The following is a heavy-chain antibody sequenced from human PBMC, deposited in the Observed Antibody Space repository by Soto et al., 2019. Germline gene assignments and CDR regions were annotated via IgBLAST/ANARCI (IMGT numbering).Heavy chain of an antibody. CDR2: INPDNGDT. J-gene: IGHJ3*01. V-gene: IGHV1-2*02. CDR3: AKPLGDDAFDV. D-gene: IGHD3-16*01. Sequence: QVQLVQSGTEVRKPGASVRVSCRAAGYSFTDYYMHWVRQAPGQGLEWMGWINPDNGDTKYAQMVQDRVTMTRDTSITTVYMELSSLISDDTAVYFCAKPLGDDAFDVWGQGTVVAVAS. CDR1: GYSFTDYY.